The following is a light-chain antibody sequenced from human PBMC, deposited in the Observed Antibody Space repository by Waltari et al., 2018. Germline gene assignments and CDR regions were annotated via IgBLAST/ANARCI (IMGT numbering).Light chain of an antibody. J-gene: IGLJ3*02. CDR3: ATWDDSLNGRV. CDR1: TSNIGSNT. V-gene: IGLV1-44*01. CDR2: SNV. Sequence: QSVLTQPPSASGTPGPRVTIPCSGTTSNIGSNTVNWYQQLPGTAPTLLIYSNVQRPSGVPDRFSGSKSGTSASLAISGLQSEDEADYYCATWDDSLNGRVFGGGTKLTVL.